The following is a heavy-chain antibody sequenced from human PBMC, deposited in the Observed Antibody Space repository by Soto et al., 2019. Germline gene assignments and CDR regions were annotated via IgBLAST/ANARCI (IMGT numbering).Heavy chain of an antibody. D-gene: IGHD3-3*01. J-gene: IGHJ4*01. CDR2: ISSSSSTI. CDR3: ARGRAVTTTGPNLDY. V-gene: IGHV3-48*01. CDR1: GFTLSSYS. Sequence: GGSLRLSCAASGFTLSSYSMNWVRQAPGKGLEWVSYISSSSSTIYHADSVKGRFTISRDNAMNSLYLQMNSLRAEDTALYYCARGRAVTTTGPNLDYWGQGTLVTVSS.